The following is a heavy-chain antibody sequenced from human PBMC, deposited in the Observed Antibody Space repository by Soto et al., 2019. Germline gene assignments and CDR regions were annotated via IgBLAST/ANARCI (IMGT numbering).Heavy chain of an antibody. CDR2: ISSSGSTI. D-gene: IGHD2-2*01. CDR3: ARKLGYCSSTSCSTRPAPIDY. V-gene: IGHV3-11*01. J-gene: IGHJ4*02. CDR1: GFTFSDYY. Sequence: PGGSLRLSCAASGFTFSDYYMSWIRQAPGKGLEWVSYISSSGSTIYYADSVKGRFTISRDNAKNSLYLQMNSLRAEDTAVYYCARKLGYCSSTSCSTRPAPIDYWGQGSLVTVSS.